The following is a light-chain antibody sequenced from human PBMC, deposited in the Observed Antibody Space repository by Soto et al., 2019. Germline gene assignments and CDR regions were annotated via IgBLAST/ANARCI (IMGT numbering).Light chain of an antibody. CDR3: QQYCSFPIT. J-gene: IGKJ5*01. CDR2: AAS. Sequence: DIQMTQSPSTLSGSVGDRVSITCRASQTISSWLAWYQQKPGKASKLLIYAASSLQSGVPSRFSGSGSGTDFTLTISSLQPEDFATYYCQQYCSFPITFGQGTRLRL. CDR1: QTISSW. V-gene: IGKV1-5*01.